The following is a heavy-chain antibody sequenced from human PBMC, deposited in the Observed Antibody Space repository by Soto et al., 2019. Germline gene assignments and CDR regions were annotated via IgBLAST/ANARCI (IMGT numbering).Heavy chain of an antibody. D-gene: IGHD1-26*01. CDR1: GGSISSGGYY. CDR3: ASHSASWQGFDY. Sequence: QVQLQESGPGLVKPSQTLSLTCSVSGGSISSGGYYWSWIRQHPEKGLEWLGYIYYGGSTNYNPYLKSRVIISVDTSSNRFSLDLRSVTDADTAIYYCASHSASWQGFDYWGQGTLVTVSS. CDR2: IYYGGST. V-gene: IGHV4-31*03. J-gene: IGHJ4*02.